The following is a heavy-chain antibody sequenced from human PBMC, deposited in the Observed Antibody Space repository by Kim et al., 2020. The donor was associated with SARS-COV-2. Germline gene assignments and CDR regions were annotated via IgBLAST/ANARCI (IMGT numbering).Heavy chain of an antibody. Sequence: SVKVSCKASGFTFSTSAVQWVRQARGQRLAWIGWIVVGRGNTKNALELHERVTITRDMSTSTVYMELSSLISEDTAVYYFAANGRFAWFGSPDALDVWG. D-gene: IGHD3-10*01. CDR3: AANGRFAWFGSPDALDV. CDR1: GFTFSTSA. J-gene: IGHJ3*01. V-gene: IGHV1-58*01. CDR2: IVVGRGNT.